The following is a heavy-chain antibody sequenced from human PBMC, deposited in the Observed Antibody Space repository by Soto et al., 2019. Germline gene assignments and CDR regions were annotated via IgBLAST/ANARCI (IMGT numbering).Heavy chain of an antibody. J-gene: IGHJ4*02. CDR3: ARSDFWSGCLDY. D-gene: IGHD3-3*01. CDR1: GESFSGYY. CDR2: INHSGST. V-gene: IGHV4-34*01. Sequence: PSETLSLTCAVYGESFSGYYWSWIRQAPGKGLEWIGEINHSGSTNYNPSLKSRVTISVDTSKNQFSLKLNSVTGADTAVYYCARSDFWSGCLDYWGQGXLVTVSS.